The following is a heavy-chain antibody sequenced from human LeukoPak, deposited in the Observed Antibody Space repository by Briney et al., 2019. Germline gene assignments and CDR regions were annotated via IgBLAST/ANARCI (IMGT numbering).Heavy chain of an antibody. J-gene: IGHJ4*02. D-gene: IGHD6-19*01. CDR2: IYYSGST. Sequence: SETLSLTCTVSGGSISSSSYYWGWIRQPPGKGLEWIGYIYYSGSTNYNPSLKSRVTISIDTSKNQFSLKLSSVTAADTAVYYCARGSSGWYSHLGYWGQGTLVTVSS. CDR1: GGSISSSSYY. V-gene: IGHV4-61*05. CDR3: ARGSSGWYSHLGY.